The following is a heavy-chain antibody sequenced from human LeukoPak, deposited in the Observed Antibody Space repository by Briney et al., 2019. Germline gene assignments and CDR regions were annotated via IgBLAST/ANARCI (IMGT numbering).Heavy chain of an antibody. V-gene: IGHV4-34*01. J-gene: IGHJ5*02. Sequence: PSETLSLTCAVYGGSFSGYYWSWIRQPPGKGLEWIGEINHSGSTNYNPSLKSRVTISVDTSKNQFSLKLSSVTAADTAVYYCARHFRAIVVVPAAIRWNSWFDPWGQGTLVTVSS. CDR3: ARHFRAIVVVPAAIRWNSWFDP. CDR2: INHSGST. D-gene: IGHD2-2*01. CDR1: GGSFSGYY.